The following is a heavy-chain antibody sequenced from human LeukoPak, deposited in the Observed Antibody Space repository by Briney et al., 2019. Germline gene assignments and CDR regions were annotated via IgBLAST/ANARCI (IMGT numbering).Heavy chain of an antibody. Sequence: SETLSLTCTVSGYSISSGYYWGWIRQPPGKGLEWIGSIYHSGSTYYNPSLKSRVTISVDTSKNQFSLKLSSVTAADTAVYYCNYCGSGAFDIWGQGTMVTVSS. J-gene: IGHJ3*02. CDR1: GYSISSGYY. CDR2: IYHSGST. V-gene: IGHV4-38-2*02. D-gene: IGHD3-10*01. CDR3: NYCGSGAFDI.